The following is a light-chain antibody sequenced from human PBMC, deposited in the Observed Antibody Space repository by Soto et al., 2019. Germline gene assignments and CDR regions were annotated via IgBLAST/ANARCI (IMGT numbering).Light chain of an antibody. CDR3: QQYSDHWT. J-gene: IGKJ1*01. V-gene: IGKV1-5*03. Sequence: DIQLTQSPSTLSASVGDRVTITFRASRSIINWLAWYQQKSGKGPKLLIYKASNLQTGVPSRLSGSGYGTEFTLTISSLQPDDVATYYCQQYSDHWTFGQGTKVDIK. CDR2: KAS. CDR1: RSIINW.